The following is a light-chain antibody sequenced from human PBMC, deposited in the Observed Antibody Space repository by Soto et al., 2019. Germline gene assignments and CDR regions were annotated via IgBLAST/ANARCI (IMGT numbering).Light chain of an antibody. CDR1: ALPKQY. J-gene: IGLJ2*01. V-gene: IGLV3-25*02. CDR2: KDT. CDR3: QSTGTSDSSVV. Sequence: SYELTQPSSLSVSPGQTAKITCSGGALPKQYVHWYQQRPGQAPVVVRFKDTERPSGIPERFSGSTSGTTVTLTISGVQADDEAVYYCQSTGTSDSSVVFGGGTKLTVL.